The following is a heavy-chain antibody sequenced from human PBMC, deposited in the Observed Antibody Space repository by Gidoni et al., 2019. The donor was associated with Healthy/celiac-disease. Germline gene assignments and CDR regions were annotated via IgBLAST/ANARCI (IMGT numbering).Heavy chain of an antibody. J-gene: IGHJ6*02. Sequence: QVQLVESGGGVVQPGRSLRLSCAASGFTFSSYGMHWVRQAPGKGLEWVAVIWYDGSNKYYADSVKGRFTISRDNSKNTLYLQMNSLRAEDTAVYYCARVLSSTDYYYYGMDVWGQGTTVTVSS. D-gene: IGHD6-13*01. CDR1: GFTFSSYG. V-gene: IGHV3-33*01. CDR3: ARVLSSTDYYYYGMDV. CDR2: IWYDGSNK.